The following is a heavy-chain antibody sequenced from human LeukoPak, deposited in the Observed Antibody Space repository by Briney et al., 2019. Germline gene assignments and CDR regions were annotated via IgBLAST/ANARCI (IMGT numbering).Heavy chain of an antibody. V-gene: IGHV3-15*01. CDR3: TAYYDSSGYSDY. CDR2: IKSKTDGGAT. J-gene: IGHJ4*02. D-gene: IGHD3-22*01. Sequence: GGSLRLSCAASGFTFSNAWMSWVRQAPGQGQEWIGRIKSKTDGGATDYAAPVKGRFTISRDDSKNTLYLQMNSLKTEDTAVYYCTAYYDSSGYSDYWGQGTLVTVSS. CDR1: GFTFSNAW.